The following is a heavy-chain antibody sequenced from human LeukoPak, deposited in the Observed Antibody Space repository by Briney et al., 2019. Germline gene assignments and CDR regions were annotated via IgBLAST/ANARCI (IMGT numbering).Heavy chain of an antibody. V-gene: IGHV3-53*01. CDR3: ARDGLWFGEKDGY. J-gene: IGHJ4*02. CDR2: IYSGGST. CDR1: GGSFSGYY. D-gene: IGHD3-10*01. Sequence: ETLSLTCAVYGGSFSGYYWSWIRQPPGKGLEWVSVIYSGGSTYYADSVKGRFTISRDNSKNTLYLQMNSLRAEDTAVYYCARDGLWFGEKDGYWGQGTLVTVSS.